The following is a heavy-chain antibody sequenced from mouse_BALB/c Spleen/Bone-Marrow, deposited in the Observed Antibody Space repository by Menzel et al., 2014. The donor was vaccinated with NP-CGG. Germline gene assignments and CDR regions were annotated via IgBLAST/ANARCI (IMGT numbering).Heavy chain of an antibody. Sequence: EVMLVESGGGLVQPGGSLKLSCTASGFDFSRYWMSWVGQAPGKGLQWIGEINPESSTINYTPSLKDKFIISRDNAKNTLYLQMSKVRSEDTALYYCTRLTYYGLSDYWGQGTTLTVSS. CDR3: TRLTYYGLSDY. V-gene: IGHV4-1*02. CDR2: INPESSTI. CDR1: GFDFSRYW. D-gene: IGHD1-2*01. J-gene: IGHJ2*01.